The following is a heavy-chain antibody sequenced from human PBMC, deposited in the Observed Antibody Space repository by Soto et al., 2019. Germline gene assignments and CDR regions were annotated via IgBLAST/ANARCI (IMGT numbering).Heavy chain of an antibody. Sequence: QVQLQQWGAGRLKPSETLSLTCVVYGGSLSGYYWSWIRQPPGKGLEWIGEIKDGGLTNYSPSLKSRATISVDRPKNQFSLKLHSVTAADTAVYYCARGQEGVVATHWDQGALVTVSS. CDR3: ARGQEGVVATH. J-gene: IGHJ4*02. V-gene: IGHV4-34*01. D-gene: IGHD5-12*01. CDR2: IKDGGLT. CDR1: GGSLSGYY.